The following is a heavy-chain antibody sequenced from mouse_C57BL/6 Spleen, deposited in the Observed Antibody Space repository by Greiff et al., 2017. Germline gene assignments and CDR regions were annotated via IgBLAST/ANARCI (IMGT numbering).Heavy chain of an antibody. V-gene: IGHV2-9-1*01. J-gene: IGHJ2*01. CDR1: GFSLTSYA. D-gene: IGHD1-1*01. CDR3: ARNNYYGSREDYFDY. CDR2: IWPGGGK. Sequence: VQLQQSGPGLVAPSQCLSITCTVSGFSLTSYAISWVRQPPGKGLEWLGVIWPGGGKNYNSALESRLSTSKDNAKSQVFLKMNSLQTDDTARYYCARNNYYGSREDYFDYWGQGTTLTVSS.